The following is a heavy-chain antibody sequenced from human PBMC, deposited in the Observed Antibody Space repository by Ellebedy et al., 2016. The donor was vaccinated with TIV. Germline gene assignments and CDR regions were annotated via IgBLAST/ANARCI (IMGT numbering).Heavy chain of an antibody. V-gene: IGHV3-7*03. CDR2: INQDGGDK. J-gene: IGHJ4*02. CDR1: GFTFSSYA. CDR3: ARARCNNYDCHIPGY. Sequence: PGGSLRLSCAASGFTFSSYAMSWVRQAPGKGLEWVANINQDGGDKYYVESVEGRFTISRDNARNALYLQMNSLRAEDTAVYFCARARCNNYDCHIPGYWGQGTLVTVSS. D-gene: IGHD2/OR15-2a*01.